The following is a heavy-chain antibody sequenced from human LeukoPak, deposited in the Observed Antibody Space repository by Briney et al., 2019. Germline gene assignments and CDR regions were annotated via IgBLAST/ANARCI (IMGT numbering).Heavy chain of an antibody. V-gene: IGHV3-30*03. D-gene: IGHD3-22*01. CDR3: ARGGYYYDSSGLIDAFDI. Sequence: GSSLRLSCAASGFTFSNYGMHWVRQAPGKGLEWVAVILYEGSNEYYADSVKGRFTISRDNSKNTLYLQMNSLRAEDTAVYYCARGGYYYDSSGLIDAFDIWGQVTMVTVSS. CDR1: GFTFSNYG. CDR2: ILYEGSNE. J-gene: IGHJ3*02.